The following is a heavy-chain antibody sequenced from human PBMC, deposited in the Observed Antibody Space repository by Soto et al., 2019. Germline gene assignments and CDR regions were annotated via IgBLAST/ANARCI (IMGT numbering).Heavy chain of an antibody. CDR1: GYTFTSYG. D-gene: IGHD3-3*01. CDR3: ARDLRFLEWPYYMDV. CDR2: ISAYNGNT. V-gene: IGHV1-18*01. Sequence: QVQLVQSGAEVKKPGASVKVSCKASGYTFTSYGISWVRQAPGQGREWMGWISAYNGNTNYAQKLQGRVTMNTDTSTSTAYMELRSLSSDDTAGYYCARDLRFLEWPYYMDVWGKGTTVTVSS. J-gene: IGHJ6*03.